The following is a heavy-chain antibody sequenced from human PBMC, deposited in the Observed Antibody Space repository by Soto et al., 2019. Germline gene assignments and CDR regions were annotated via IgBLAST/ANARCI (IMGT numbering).Heavy chain of an antibody. CDR1: GFAFSSYA. J-gene: IGHJ4*02. CDR2: ISSNGGST. CDR3: VKAPNCSSTSCYTFDY. D-gene: IGHD2-2*02. Sequence: GSLRLSCSASGFAFSSYATHWVRQAPGRGLEYVSAISSNGGSTYYADYVKGRFTISRDNSKNTLYLQMSSLRAEDTAVYYCVKAPNCSSTSCYTFDYWGQGTLVPVSS. V-gene: IGHV3-64D*06.